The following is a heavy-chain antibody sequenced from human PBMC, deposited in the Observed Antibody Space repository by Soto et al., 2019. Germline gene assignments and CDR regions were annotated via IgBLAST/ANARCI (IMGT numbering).Heavy chain of an antibody. V-gene: IGHV4-59*01. D-gene: IGHD6-19*01. Sequence: SETLSLTCTVSGGSISSYYWSWIRQPPGKGLEWIGYIYYSGSTNYNPSLKSRVTISVDTSKNQFSLKLSSVTAADTAVYYCAREYSSGWLGYWGQGTLVTVSS. CDR1: GGSISSYY. CDR2: IYYSGST. J-gene: IGHJ4*02. CDR3: AREYSSGWLGY.